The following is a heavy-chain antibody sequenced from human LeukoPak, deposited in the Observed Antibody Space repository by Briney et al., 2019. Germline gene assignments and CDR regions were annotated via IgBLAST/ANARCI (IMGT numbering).Heavy chain of an antibody. V-gene: IGHV3-21*01. J-gene: IGHJ6*03. CDR3: ARDATMVPLYYYYYMDV. CDR1: GFTFSSHA. D-gene: IGHD3-10*01. CDR2: INSSSGYI. Sequence: GGSLRLSCAASGFTFSSHAMSWVRQAPGKGLEWVSSINSSSGYIYYADSVKGRFTISRDNAKNSLYLQMNSLRAEDTAVYYCARDATMVPLYYYYYMDVWGKGTTVTVSS.